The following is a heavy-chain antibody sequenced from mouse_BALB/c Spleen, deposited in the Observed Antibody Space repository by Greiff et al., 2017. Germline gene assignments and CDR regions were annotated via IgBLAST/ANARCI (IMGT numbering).Heavy chain of an antibody. J-gene: IGHJ3*01. Sequence: VQLKESGPELVKPGASVKMSCKASGYTFTSYVMHWVKQKPGQGLEWIGYINPYNDGTKYNEKFKGKATLTSDKSSSTAYMELSSLTSEDSAVYYCARWDGYFLFAYWGQGTLVTVSA. V-gene: IGHV1-14*01. CDR3: ARWDGYFLFAY. CDR2: INPYNDGT. CDR1: GYTFTSYV. D-gene: IGHD2-3*01.